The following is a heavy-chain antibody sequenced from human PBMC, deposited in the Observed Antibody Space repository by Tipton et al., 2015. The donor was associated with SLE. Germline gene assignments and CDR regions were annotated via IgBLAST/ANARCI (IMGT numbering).Heavy chain of an antibody. J-gene: IGHJ4*02. CDR3: ARIKIDSDSSGYYRPYYFDY. Sequence: LRLSCAVYGGSFSGYSWTWIRQMPGRGLKWIGEIDHGGSTNYNPSLKTRVTMSVDTSKKQFSLKLGSVTAADTAVYYCARIKIDSDSSGYYRPYYFDYWGQGALATVSS. CDR2: IDHGGST. D-gene: IGHD3-22*01. V-gene: IGHV4-34*01. CDR1: GGSFSGYS.